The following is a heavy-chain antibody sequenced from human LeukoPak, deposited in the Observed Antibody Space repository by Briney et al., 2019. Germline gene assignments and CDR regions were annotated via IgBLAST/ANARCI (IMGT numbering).Heavy chain of an antibody. CDR1: GYTFTSYY. Sequence: ASVKVSCKASGYTFTSYYMHWVRQAPRQGLEWMGWINPNSGGTNYAQKFQGRVTMTRDTSISTAYMELSRLRSDDTAVYYCARVDPLGYCSGGSCYSPYYYYGMDVWGQGTTVTVSS. D-gene: IGHD2-15*01. V-gene: IGHV1-2*02. J-gene: IGHJ6*02. CDR3: ARVDPLGYCSGGSCYSPYYYYGMDV. CDR2: INPNSGGT.